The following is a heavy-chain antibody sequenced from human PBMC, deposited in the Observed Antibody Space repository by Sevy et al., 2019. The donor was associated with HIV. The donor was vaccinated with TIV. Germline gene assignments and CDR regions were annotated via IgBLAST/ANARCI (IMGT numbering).Heavy chain of an antibody. J-gene: IGHJ4*02. CDR2: IRSKAYGGTT. Sequence: GGSLRLSCAASGFTFSSYAMHWVRQAPGKGLEWVGFIRSKAYGGTTEYAASVKGRFTISRDDSKSIAYLQMNSLKTEDTAVYYCTRDSTYDFWSGYYRHFDYWGQGTLVTVSS. CDR3: TRDSTYDFWSGYYRHFDY. CDR1: GFTFSSYA. D-gene: IGHD3-3*01. V-gene: IGHV3-49*04.